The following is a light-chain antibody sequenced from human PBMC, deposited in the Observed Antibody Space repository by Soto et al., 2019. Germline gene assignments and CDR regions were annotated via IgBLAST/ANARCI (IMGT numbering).Light chain of an antibody. CDR2: KAS. CDR3: QHYNIYSKA. CDR1: QTISSW. V-gene: IGKV1-5*03. Sequence: DFRMSKSPFTLSASVGDRVTIPCRASQTISSWLAWYQQKPGKAPKLLIYKASTLKSGVPSRFSGSGSGTEFTLTISSLQPDDFATYYCQHYNIYSKAFGEGTMADIK. J-gene: IGKJ1*01.